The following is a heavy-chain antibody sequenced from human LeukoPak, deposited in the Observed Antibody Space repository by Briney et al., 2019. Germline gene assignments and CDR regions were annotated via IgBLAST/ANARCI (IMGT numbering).Heavy chain of an antibody. V-gene: IGHV4-61*05. J-gene: IGHJ4*02. CDR3: ARASGWYMFGY. Sequence: SETLSLTCTVSGGSIDSRSYYWGWIRQPPGKGLEWIGYIYYSGSTNYDPSLKSRVTISADTSKNQFSLKLSSVTAADTAVYYCARASGWYMFGYWGQGTLVTVSS. CDR1: GGSIDSRSYY. D-gene: IGHD6-19*01. CDR2: IYYSGST.